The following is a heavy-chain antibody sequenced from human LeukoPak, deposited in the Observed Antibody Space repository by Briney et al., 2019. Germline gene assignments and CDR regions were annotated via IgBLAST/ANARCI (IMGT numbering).Heavy chain of an antibody. V-gene: IGHV3-7*01. CDR3: ARDRGYSNFDY. CDR1: GFGFSNYW. D-gene: IGHD4-11*01. CDR2: MNEDGSEK. J-gene: IGHJ4*02. Sequence: SAGSLRLSCATSGFGFSNYWMSWVRQAPGKGLEWVANMNEDGSEKNYVDSVKGRFTISRDNAQDSLYLQMNSQRAEDTAVYYCARDRGYSNFDYWGQGTLLTVSS.